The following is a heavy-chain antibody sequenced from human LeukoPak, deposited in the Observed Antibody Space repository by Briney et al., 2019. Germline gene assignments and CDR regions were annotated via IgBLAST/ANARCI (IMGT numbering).Heavy chain of an antibody. CDR1: GFTFSSYG. Sequence: PGGSLRLSCAASGFTFSSYGMHWVRQAPGQGLEWVAVIWYDGSNKYYADSVKGRFTISRDNSKNTLYLQMNSLRAEDTAVYYCARDNFRYCDFWSGYRGPYYFDYWGQGTLVTVSS. CDR2: IWYDGSNK. J-gene: IGHJ4*02. D-gene: IGHD3-3*01. V-gene: IGHV3-33*01. CDR3: ARDNFRYCDFWSGYRGPYYFDY.